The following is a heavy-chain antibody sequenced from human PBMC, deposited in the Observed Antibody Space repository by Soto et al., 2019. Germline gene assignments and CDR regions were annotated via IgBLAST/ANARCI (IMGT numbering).Heavy chain of an antibody. D-gene: IGHD6-19*01. CDR3: ARGSSGWYYFDY. V-gene: IGHV4-30-4*01. CDR2: IYYSGST. Sequence: LSLTCTVSGGSISSGDYYWSWIRQPPGKGLEWIGYIYYSGSTYYNPSLKSRVTISVDTSKNQFSLKLSSVTAADTAVYYCARGSSGWYYFDYWGQGTLVTVS. J-gene: IGHJ4*02. CDR1: GGSISSGDYY.